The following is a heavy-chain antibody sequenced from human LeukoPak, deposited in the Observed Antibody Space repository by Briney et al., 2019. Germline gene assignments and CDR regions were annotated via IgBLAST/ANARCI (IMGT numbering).Heavy chain of an antibody. D-gene: IGHD3-3*01. CDR1: GFTFSSYA. Sequence: GGSLRLSCAASGFTFSSYAMHWVRQAPGKRLEWVAVISYDGSNKYYADSVKGRFTISRDNSKNTLYLQMNSLRAEDTAVYYCARGVLRFLEWLSHYYYMDVWGKGTTVTVSS. CDR3: ARGVLRFLEWLSHYYYMDV. V-gene: IGHV3-30*01. CDR2: ISYDGSNK. J-gene: IGHJ6*03.